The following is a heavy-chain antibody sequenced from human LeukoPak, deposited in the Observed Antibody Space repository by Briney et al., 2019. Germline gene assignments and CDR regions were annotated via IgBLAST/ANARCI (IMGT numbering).Heavy chain of an antibody. Sequence: PSETLSLTCTVSGGSISSGDYYWSWIRQPPGKGLEWIGYIYYSGSTYYNPSLKSRVTISVDTSKNQFSLKLSSVTAADTAVYYCARDRRFLEWLHNWFDPWGQGTLVTVSS. V-gene: IGHV4-30-4*01. D-gene: IGHD3-3*01. CDR2: IYYSGST. J-gene: IGHJ5*02. CDR3: ARDRRFLEWLHNWFDP. CDR1: GGSISSGDYY.